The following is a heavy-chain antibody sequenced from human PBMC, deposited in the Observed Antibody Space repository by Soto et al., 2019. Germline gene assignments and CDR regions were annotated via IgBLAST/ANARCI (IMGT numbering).Heavy chain of an antibody. D-gene: IGHD6-6*01. CDR3: ARASSSSSAADY. V-gene: IGHV4-31*03. Sequence: QXQLXESGPGLVKPSQTLSLTCSVSGESXSXGGYYWSWIRHHPGKGLEWIGYIYDSESAYYNPYLKSRVTISMDTSKNHFAMRLSSVTAADTAVYYCARASSSSSAADYWGQGILVTVSA. J-gene: IGHJ4*02. CDR2: IYDSESA. CDR1: GESXSXGGYY.